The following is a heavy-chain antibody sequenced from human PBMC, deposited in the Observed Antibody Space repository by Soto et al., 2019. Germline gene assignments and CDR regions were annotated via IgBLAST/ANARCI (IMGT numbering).Heavy chain of an antibody. D-gene: IGHD2-15*01. CDR1: GYIFSTYW. CDR3: ARLGFCSGGTCFNSQYYMDV. CDR2: IYPSDSET. Sequence: GESLKISCKASGYIFSTYWVGWVRQKPGEGLEWMGIIYPSDSETRYSPSFQGQVTISVDKSINTAYLQWSALKASDTAIYYCARLGFCSGGTCFNSQYYMDVWGTGATVTVSS. J-gene: IGHJ6*03. V-gene: IGHV5-51*01.